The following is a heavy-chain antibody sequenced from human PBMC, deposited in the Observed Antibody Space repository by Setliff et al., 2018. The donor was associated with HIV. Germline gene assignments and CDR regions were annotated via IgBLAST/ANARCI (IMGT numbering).Heavy chain of an antibody. CDR3: ARELYREWDY. Sequence: GGSLRLSCAGSGFTFSSYSLNWVRQAPGKGLEWVSVIYGGGTTHYADSVKGRFTISRDNSKNTVYLQMNSLRVEDTAVYYCARELYREWDYWGQGTLVTVSS. D-gene: IGHD3-10*01. CDR1: GFTFSSYS. J-gene: IGHJ4*02. V-gene: IGHV3-66*02. CDR2: IYGGGTT.